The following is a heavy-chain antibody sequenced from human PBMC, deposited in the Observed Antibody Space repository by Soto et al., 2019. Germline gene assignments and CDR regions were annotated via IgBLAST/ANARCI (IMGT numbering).Heavy chain of an antibody. V-gene: IGHV4-4*02. J-gene: IGHJ5*02. CDR1: VDSINNSHW. CDR3: AREVNSSPARGPNWFDP. CDR2: TYHSGST. Sequence: QVQLQESGPGLVQPSGPLSLTCAVSVDSINNSHWWSWVRQTPGKGLEWIGETYHSGSTNYNPSLKTRVTISIDKSKNQFSLKMNAVTAADTAVYYCAREVNSSPARGPNWFDPWGQGTLGTVSS. D-gene: IGHD6-13*01.